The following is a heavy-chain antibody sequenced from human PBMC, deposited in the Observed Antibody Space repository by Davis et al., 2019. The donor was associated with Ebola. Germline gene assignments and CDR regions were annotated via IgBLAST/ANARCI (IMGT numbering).Heavy chain of an antibody. CDR3: ARRAYYYDSSGYYLGAFDI. V-gene: IGHV4-59*08. D-gene: IGHD3-22*01. CDR2: LYYSGST. J-gene: IGHJ3*02. Sequence: SETLSLTCTVSGGSISSYYWSWIRQPPGKGLEWIGYLYYSGSTNYNPSLKSRVTISVDTSKNQFSLKLSSVTAADTAVYYCARRAYYYDSSGYYLGAFDIWGQGTMVTVSS. CDR1: GGSISSYY.